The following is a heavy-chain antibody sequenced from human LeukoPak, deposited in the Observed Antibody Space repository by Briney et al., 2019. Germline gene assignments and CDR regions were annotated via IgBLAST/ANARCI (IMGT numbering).Heavy chain of an antibody. D-gene: IGHD2-21*01. CDR3: ARADRLHGGPYLIGP. V-gene: IGHV1-2*02. CDR1: GYSFTDYY. Sequence: ASVKVSCKTSGYSFTDYYMHWVRQAPGQGLEWMGWINPNSGGTSSAQKFQGRVTMTRDTSIATVYMEVSWLTSDDTAIYYCARADRLHGGPYLIGPWGQGTLVTVSS. CDR2: INPNSGGT. J-gene: IGHJ5*02.